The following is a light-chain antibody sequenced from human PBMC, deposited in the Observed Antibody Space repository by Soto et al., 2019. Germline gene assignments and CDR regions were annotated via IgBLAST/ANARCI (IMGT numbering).Light chain of an antibody. CDR2: DAS. V-gene: IGKV1-5*01. CDR3: QQYSHLVT. CDR1: QTISTL. J-gene: IGKJ2*01. Sequence: IQMTQSPSTLSAPVGDRVTITCQASQTISTLLAWFQHKPGKAPNLLIYDASNFESGVPSRFSGSGSGTEFTLTISSLQSDDSATYFCQQYSHLVTFGQGTKLEIK.